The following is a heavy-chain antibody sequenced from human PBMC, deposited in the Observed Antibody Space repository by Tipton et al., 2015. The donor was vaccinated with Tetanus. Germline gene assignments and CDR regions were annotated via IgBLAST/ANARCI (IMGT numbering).Heavy chain of an antibody. V-gene: IGHV4-39*02. CDR1: GGSISTTSYL. Sequence: TLSLTCTVSGGSISTTSYLWGWVRQPPEKGLQWIATIYSNGTAYYNSPVKSRGSISIDTSKNLCSLRLSSVTAADTAIYFCARSSSQESSSSHYDDTLWYFDLWGRGALVTVSS. CDR3: ARSSSQESSSSHYDDTLWYFDL. J-gene: IGHJ2*01. D-gene: IGHD4-17*01. CDR2: IYSNGTA.